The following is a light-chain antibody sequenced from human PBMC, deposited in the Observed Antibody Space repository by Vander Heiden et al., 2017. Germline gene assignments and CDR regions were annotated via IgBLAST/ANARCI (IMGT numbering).Light chain of an antibody. CDR2: GAS. CDR3: QQYATSPFT. CDR1: QTVSENS. J-gene: IGKJ3*01. Sequence: EIVLTQSPGALSLSPGERATLSCRASQTVSENSLAWYQQKPGQAPRLLIFGASSRPTGLPDGFRGSGSGTDFTLTISRLEPEDFAVYYCQQYATSPFTFGPGTKVDI. V-gene: IGKV3-20*01.